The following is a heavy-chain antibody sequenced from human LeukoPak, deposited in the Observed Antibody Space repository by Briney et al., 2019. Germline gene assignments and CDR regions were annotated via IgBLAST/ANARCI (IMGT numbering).Heavy chain of an antibody. CDR1: GYTLTELS. J-gene: IGHJ4*02. CDR2: FDPEDGET. D-gene: IGHD3-3*01. CDR3: AREDFGVADHHFDY. Sequence: ASVKVSCKVSGYTLTELSMHWLRQAPGKGLEWMGGFDPEDGETIYAQKFQGRVTMTEDTSTDTAYMEPSSLRSEDTAVYYCAREDFGVADHHFDYWGQGTLVTVSS. V-gene: IGHV1-24*01.